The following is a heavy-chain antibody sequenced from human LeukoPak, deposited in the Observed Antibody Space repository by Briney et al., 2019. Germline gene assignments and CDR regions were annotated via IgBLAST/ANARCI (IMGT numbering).Heavy chain of an antibody. D-gene: IGHD4-11*01. Sequence: SETLSLTCTVSDDSITMYYWTWIRQPPGKGLDLIGYVYHTWNTKFNPSLNGRVSISRDTSNNFLSLRLRSVTAADTAVYFCARGRVSSSTWYSTYYYFFYMDFWGKGTTVTVSS. CDR2: VYHTWNT. J-gene: IGHJ6*03. CDR1: DDSITMYY. CDR3: ARGRVSSSTWYSTYYYFFYMDF. V-gene: IGHV4-59*01.